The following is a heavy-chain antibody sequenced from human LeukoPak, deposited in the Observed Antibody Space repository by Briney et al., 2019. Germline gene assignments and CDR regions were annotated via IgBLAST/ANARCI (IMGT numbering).Heavy chain of an antibody. J-gene: IGHJ3*02. CDR2: MNPNSGNT. CDR1: GYTFTSYD. V-gene: IGHV1-8*01. Sequence: APVKVSCKASGYTFTSYDINWVRQATGQGLEWMGWMNPNSGNTGYAQKFQGRVTMTEDTSTDTAYMELSSLRSEDTAVYYCATGPRLTFDIWGQGTMVTVSS. D-gene: IGHD6-25*01. CDR3: ATGPRLTFDI.